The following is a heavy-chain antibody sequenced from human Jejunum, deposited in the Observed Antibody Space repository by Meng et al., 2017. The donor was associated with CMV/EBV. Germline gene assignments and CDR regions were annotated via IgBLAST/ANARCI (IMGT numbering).Heavy chain of an antibody. Sequence: QAQLQDSGPGLGKPSETLSLTCTGSGGSISDYYWSWIRQPAGKGLEWIGRIYSNGATNYNPSLKSRVTMSVDTSKNQFSLKLSSVTAADTAVYFCARDMHREVVIQDYWGQGTLVTVSS. CDR3: ARDMHREVVIQDY. D-gene: IGHD3-10*01. V-gene: IGHV4-4*07. J-gene: IGHJ4*02. CDR1: GGSISDYY. CDR2: IYSNGAT.